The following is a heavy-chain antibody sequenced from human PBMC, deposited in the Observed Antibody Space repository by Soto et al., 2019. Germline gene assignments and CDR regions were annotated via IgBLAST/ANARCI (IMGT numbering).Heavy chain of an antibody. CDR3: ARSPEATVTAFDY. CDR1: GGSISSGGYY. J-gene: IGHJ4*02. D-gene: IGHD4-17*01. Sequence: QVQLQESGPGLVKPSQTLSLTCTVSGGSISSGGYYWSWIRQHPGKGLEWIGYIYYSGSTYYNPSLKSRVTISVDTSKSPFSLKLSSVTAADTAVYYCARSPEATVTAFDYWGQGTLVTVSS. CDR2: IYYSGST. V-gene: IGHV4-31*03.